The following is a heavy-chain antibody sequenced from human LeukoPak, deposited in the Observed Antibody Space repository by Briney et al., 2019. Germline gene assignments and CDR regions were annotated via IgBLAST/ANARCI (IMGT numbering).Heavy chain of an antibody. J-gene: IGHJ4*02. Sequence: PGGSLRLSCAASGFTFSSYSMNWVRQAPGKGLEWVSSISSSSSYIYYADSVKGRFTISRDNAKNSLYLQMNSLRAEDTAVYYSAPGASIAAAGTKGHYFDYWGQGTLVTVSS. CDR2: ISSSSSYI. D-gene: IGHD6-13*01. V-gene: IGHV3-21*01. CDR1: GFTFSSYS. CDR3: APGASIAAAGTKGHYFDY.